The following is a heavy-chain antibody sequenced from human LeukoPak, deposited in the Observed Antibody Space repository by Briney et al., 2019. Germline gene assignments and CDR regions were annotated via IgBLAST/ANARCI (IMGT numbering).Heavy chain of an antibody. D-gene: IGHD6-19*01. CDR2: INPKSGVT. CDR3: ARRIAVAGSPVYYFDY. Sequence: GASVKVPCKASAYTLSGYYMHWVRQAPGQGLEWMGWINPKSGVTNYAQKFQGRVTMTCDTSINTTFMELSRLRSDDTAVYYCARRIAVAGSPVYYFDYWGQGTLVTVSS. V-gene: IGHV1-2*02. CDR1: AYTLSGYY. J-gene: IGHJ4*02.